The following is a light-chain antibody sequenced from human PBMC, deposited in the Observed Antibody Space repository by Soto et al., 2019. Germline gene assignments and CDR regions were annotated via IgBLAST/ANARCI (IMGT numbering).Light chain of an antibody. V-gene: IGKV1-5*03. CDR2: QAS. Sequence: DIQMTQSHATLSASIGDRVTITCRASQNISSWLSWYQQKPGKAPNLLIYQASILESGVPSRFSGSGSGTEFSLTISSLQPDDFATFYCQQYNLKPLSFGGGTKVEIK. CDR1: QNISSW. J-gene: IGKJ4*01. CDR3: QQYNLKPLS.